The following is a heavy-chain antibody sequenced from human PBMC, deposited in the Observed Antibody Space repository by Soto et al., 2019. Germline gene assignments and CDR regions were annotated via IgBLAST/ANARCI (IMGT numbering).Heavy chain of an antibody. V-gene: IGHV1-69*06. CDR2: VITVLGTT. CDR1: GGSFYNYA. Sequence: QVQLVHSGAEVKKPGSSVKVSCKAVGGSFYNYAFSWVRQAPGQGLEWMGGVITVLGTTDYAQKFQDRVAISADISTRTIYMESSILRSDDTALYFCAIGLREVAANVILGQGTMVTVSP. CDR3: AIGLREVAANVI. D-gene: IGHD2-15*01. J-gene: IGHJ3*02.